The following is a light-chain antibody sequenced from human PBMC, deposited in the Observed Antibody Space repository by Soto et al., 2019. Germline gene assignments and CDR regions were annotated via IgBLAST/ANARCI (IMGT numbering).Light chain of an antibody. CDR1: QGISSY. V-gene: IGKV1-39*01. Sequence: DIQMTQSPSTLSASVGDRVTITCRASQGISSYLAWYQQKPGKAPKLLIYAASTLQSGVQSRFSGSGSGTDFTLTISSLQPEDFATYYCKQSYSTPRTFGGGTKVDIK. CDR3: KQSYSTPRT. J-gene: IGKJ4*01. CDR2: AAS.